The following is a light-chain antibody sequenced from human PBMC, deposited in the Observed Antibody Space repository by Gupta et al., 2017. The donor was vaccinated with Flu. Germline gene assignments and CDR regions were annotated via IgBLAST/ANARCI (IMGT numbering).Light chain of an antibody. CDR2: EVT. V-gene: IGLV2-23*02. CDR3: CSYANTNTLV. CDR1: TSGVGSYNF. J-gene: IGLJ3*02. Sequence: QSALPQPASVSGSPGQSITISCTGTTSGVGSYNFVSWYQQHPGKAPKSMIYEVTKRPSGVSNRFSGSKSGNTASLTISGLQAEDEADYYCCSYANTNTLVFGGGTKLTVL.